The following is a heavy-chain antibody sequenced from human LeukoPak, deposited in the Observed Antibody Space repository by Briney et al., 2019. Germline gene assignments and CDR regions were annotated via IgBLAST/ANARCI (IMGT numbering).Heavy chain of an antibody. CDR1: GFTFSSFG. J-gene: IGHJ4*02. CDR3: VRGVGVSRFNYLDS. Sequence: GGSLRLSCAASGFTFSSFGMHWVRQAPGKGLEGVAVIWYDASNKYYADSVKGRFTISRDNSKNTLYLQMNSLRDDDTAVYYCVRGVGVSRFNYLDSWGQGTLVIVSS. CDR2: IWYDASNK. V-gene: IGHV3-33*01. D-gene: IGHD6-13*01.